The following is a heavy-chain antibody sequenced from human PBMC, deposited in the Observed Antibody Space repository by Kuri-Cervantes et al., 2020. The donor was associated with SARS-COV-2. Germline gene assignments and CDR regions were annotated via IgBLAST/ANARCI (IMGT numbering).Heavy chain of an antibody. J-gene: IGHJ5*02. D-gene: IGHD1-7*01. Sequence: SETLSLTCTVSGGSISSYYWNWIRQPPGKGLEWIGFIYDSGSTNFNPSLKSRVTMSVGTSKSQFSLKLNSVTAADTAVYYCARGITGTTPWFEPWGQGTLVTVSS. CDR1: GGSISSYY. CDR2: IYDSGST. CDR3: ARGITGTTPWFEP. V-gene: IGHV4-59*01.